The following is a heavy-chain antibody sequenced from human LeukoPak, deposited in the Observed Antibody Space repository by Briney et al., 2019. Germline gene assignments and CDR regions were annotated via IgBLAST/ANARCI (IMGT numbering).Heavy chain of an antibody. J-gene: IGHJ4*02. V-gene: IGHV3-30*03. CDR1: GFTFSSYG. D-gene: IGHD3-10*01. CDR2: ISYDGSNK. Sequence: PGRSLRLSCAASGFTFSSYGMHWVRQAPGKGLEWVAVISYDGSNKYYADSVKGRFTISRDNSKNTLYLQMNSLRAEDTAVYYCARAYPSRFGENDYWGQGTLVTVSS. CDR3: ARAYPSRFGENDY.